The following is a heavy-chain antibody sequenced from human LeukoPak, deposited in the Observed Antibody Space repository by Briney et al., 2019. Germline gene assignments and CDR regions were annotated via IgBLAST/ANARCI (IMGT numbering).Heavy chain of an antibody. CDR1: GFTFSNYA. J-gene: IGHJ4*02. CDR2: ISWNSGSI. CDR3: AKDFLPGGQQLVSGLFDY. V-gene: IGHV3-9*01. Sequence: PGGSLRLSCAASGFTFSNYAMNWVRQPPGKGLEWVSGISWNSGSIGYADSVKGRFTISRDNAKNSLYLQMNSLRAEDTALYYCAKDFLPGGQQLVSGLFDYWGQGTLVTVSS. D-gene: IGHD6-13*01.